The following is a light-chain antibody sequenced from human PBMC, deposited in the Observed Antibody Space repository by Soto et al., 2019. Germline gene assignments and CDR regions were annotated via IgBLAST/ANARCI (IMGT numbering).Light chain of an antibody. Sequence: DIVMTQSPDSLAVSLGERATINCKSSQSVLYSSNNKNYLAWYQQKPGQPPKLLIYWASTRESGVPDRFSGSGSWTDVTLTISSLRAEGVAVYYCQQYYRPWTFGQGTKVEIK. CDR3: QQYYRPWT. V-gene: IGKV4-1*01. CDR1: QSVLYSSNNKNY. J-gene: IGKJ1*01. CDR2: WAS.